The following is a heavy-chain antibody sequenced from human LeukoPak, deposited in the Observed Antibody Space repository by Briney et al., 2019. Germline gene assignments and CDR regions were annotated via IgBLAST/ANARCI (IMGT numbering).Heavy chain of an antibody. Sequence: PGGSLRLSCAASGFTFSSYWMSWVRQAPGKGLDWVANIKQDGSEKYYVDSVKGRFTISRDNAKNSLYLQMNSLRAEDTAVYYCARDIFGGYYDSSGWGAFDIWGQGTMVTVSS. CDR1: GFTFSSYW. CDR3: ARDIFGGYYDSSGWGAFDI. D-gene: IGHD3-22*01. J-gene: IGHJ3*02. V-gene: IGHV3-7*05. CDR2: IKQDGSEK.